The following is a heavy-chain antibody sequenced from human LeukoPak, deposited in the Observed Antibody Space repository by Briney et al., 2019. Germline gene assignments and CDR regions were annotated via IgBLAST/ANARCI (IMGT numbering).Heavy chain of an antibody. D-gene: IGHD3-22*01. Sequence: GGSLRLSCAASGFTFISFAMSWVRQAPGKGLEWVSTISRTGVATYYANSVKGRFTIYRDNSKNTVYLQMNSLRAEDTAVYYCAKHSHDGSAPYYEVQFDSWGQGTLVTVSS. CDR2: ISRTGVAT. CDR1: GFTFISFA. V-gene: IGHV3-23*01. J-gene: IGHJ4*02. CDR3: AKHSHDGSAPYYEVQFDS.